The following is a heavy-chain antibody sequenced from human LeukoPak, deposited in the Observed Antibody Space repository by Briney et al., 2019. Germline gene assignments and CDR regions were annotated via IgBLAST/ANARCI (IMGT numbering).Heavy chain of an antibody. CDR3: ARSAPRFLLKEVRTVPRPYSMDV. CDR1: GGSFGSYY. CDR2: ITFGGNT. D-gene: IGHD3-10*01. Sequence: SETLSLTCAVYGGSFGSYYWNWIRQSPVYGLGWIGEITFGGNTKYNPSLESRLIISVDTSKKQVSLKLSSVTAADTAVYYCARSAPRFLLKEVRTVPRPYSMDVWGKGTTVTVSS. V-gene: IGHV4-34*01. J-gene: IGHJ6*03.